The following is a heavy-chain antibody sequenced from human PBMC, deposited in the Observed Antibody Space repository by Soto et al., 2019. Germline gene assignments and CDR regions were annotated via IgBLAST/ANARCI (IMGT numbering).Heavy chain of an antibody. Sequence: ASETLSLTCTVSGGSISSGNYYWSWIRQPPGKGLEWIGFISYSGSTYYSASLQSRVTISVDTSKNQFSLKLSSVTAADTAVYYCARHHDSWGQGTLVTVSS. CDR1: GGSISSGNYY. V-gene: IGHV4-30-4*01. J-gene: IGHJ4*02. CDR3: ARHHDS. CDR2: ISYSGST.